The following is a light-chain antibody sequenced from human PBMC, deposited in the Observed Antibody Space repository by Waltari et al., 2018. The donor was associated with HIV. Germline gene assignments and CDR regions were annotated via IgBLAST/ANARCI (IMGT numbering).Light chain of an antibody. Sequence: QSALTQPAPVSGSPGQSISTSCTGTTRDVGSCHFVSWYQQHPGKDPKLLIYEGTKRPSGVSNRFSASKSGNTASLTISGLQAEDEADYYCCSCATPNTRVFGGGTKLTVL. V-gene: IGLV2-23*01. CDR1: TRDVGSCHF. J-gene: IGLJ3*02. CDR3: CSCATPNTRV. CDR2: EGT.